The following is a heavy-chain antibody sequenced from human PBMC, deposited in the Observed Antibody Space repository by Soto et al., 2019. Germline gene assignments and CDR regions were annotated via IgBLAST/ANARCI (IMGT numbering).Heavy chain of an antibody. CDR1: GGSISSGSYY. Sequence: TSETLSLTCTVSGGSISSGSYYWSWIRQPPGKGLEWIGYIYYSGSTNYNPSLKSRVTISVDTSKNQFSLKLSSVTAADTAVYYCARTDVSGELDYWGQGTLVTVSS. CDR3: ARTDVSGELDY. CDR2: IYYSGST. V-gene: IGHV4-61*01. J-gene: IGHJ4*02. D-gene: IGHD3-10*01.